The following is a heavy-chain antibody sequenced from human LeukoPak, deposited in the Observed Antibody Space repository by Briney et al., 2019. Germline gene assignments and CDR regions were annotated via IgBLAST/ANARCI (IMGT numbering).Heavy chain of an antibody. J-gene: IGHJ4*02. CDR1: GGSISSYY. CDR2: IYDSGNT. CDR3: ARDSSGYYGFFDY. V-gene: IGHV4-59*01. Sequence: SETLSLTCTVSGGSISSYYWSWIRQPPGKGLEWIGNIYDSGNTKYNPSLKSRVTISVDTSKNQFSLKLTSATAADTAVYYCARDSSGYYGFFDYWGQGTLVTVSS. D-gene: IGHD3-22*01.